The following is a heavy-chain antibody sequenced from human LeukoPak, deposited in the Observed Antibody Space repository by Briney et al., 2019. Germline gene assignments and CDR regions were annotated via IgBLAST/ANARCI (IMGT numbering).Heavy chain of an antibody. CDR2: FGSGGDI. J-gene: IGHJ4*02. V-gene: IGHV3-23*03. CDR1: GFPFSSFA. CDR3: AKNRGLICGSYHFDR. D-gene: IGHD2-21*01. Sequence: GGSLRLSCTASGFPFSSFAMSWVRQAPGKGLEWVSLFGSGGDIFYADSVKGRFSISRDNSKNTVFLQMNSLRGEDTAVYHCAKNRGLICGSYHFDRWGQGTLVTVSS.